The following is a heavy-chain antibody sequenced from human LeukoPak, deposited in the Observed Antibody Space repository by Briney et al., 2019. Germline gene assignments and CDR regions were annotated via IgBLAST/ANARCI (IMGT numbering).Heavy chain of an antibody. J-gene: IGHJ4*02. V-gene: IGHV4-34*01. Sequence: SETLSPTCAVYGGSFSGYYWSWIRQPPGKGLEWIGEINHSGSTNYNPSLKSRVTISVDTSKNQFSLKVSSVTAADTAVYYCAREKVGLRRGYYFDYWGQGTLVTVSS. D-gene: IGHD1-26*01. CDR3: AREKVGLRRGYYFDY. CDR1: GGSFSGYY. CDR2: INHSGST.